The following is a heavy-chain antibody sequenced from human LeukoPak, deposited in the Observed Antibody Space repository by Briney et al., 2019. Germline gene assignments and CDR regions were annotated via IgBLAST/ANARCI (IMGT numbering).Heavy chain of an antibody. D-gene: IGHD1-26*01. CDR2: IRFDGSYN. CDR3: ARTGGSQGGNY. Sequence: GGSLRLSCAASRFTFSSYGMHWVRQAPGKGLEWVAFIRFDGSYNYYADSVKGRFTISRDNSKNTLYLQMNSLRAEDTAVYYCARTGGSQGGNYWGQGTLVTVSS. CDR1: RFTFSSYG. J-gene: IGHJ4*02. V-gene: IGHV3-30*02.